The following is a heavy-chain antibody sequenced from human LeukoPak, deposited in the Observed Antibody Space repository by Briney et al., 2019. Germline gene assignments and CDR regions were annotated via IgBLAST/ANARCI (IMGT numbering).Heavy chain of an antibody. V-gene: IGHV4-61*02. Sequence: PSETLSLTCTVSGGSISSGSYYWSWIRQPAGKGLEWIGRIYTSGSTNYNPSLKSRVTISVDTSKNQFSLKLSSVTAADTAVYYCARDFFWSGSYYYMDVWGKGTTVTVSS. J-gene: IGHJ6*03. CDR2: IYTSGST. CDR3: ARDFFWSGSYYYMDV. CDR1: GGSISSGSYY. D-gene: IGHD3-3*01.